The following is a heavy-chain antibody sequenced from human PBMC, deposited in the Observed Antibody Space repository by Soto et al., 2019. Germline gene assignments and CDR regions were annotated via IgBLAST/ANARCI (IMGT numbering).Heavy chain of an antibody. CDR3: ESAASPWVFDY. D-gene: IGHD7-27*01. CDR1: GFTVSSNY. J-gene: IGHJ4*02. Sequence: EVQLVESGGGLIQPGGSLRLSCAASGFTVSSNYMSWVRQAPGKGLEWVSLIYSGGSTYYADSVKGRFTISRDNSKNTLYLHRNSLRAEDTAVYYCESAASPWVFDYWGQGTLVTVSS. V-gene: IGHV3-53*01. CDR2: IYSGGST.